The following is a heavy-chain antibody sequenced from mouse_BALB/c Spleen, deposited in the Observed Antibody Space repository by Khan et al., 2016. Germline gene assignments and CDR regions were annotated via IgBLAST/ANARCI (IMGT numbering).Heavy chain of an antibody. CDR3: ARGRHISTVVTTVYWYFDV. CDR2: INTYTGEP. CDR1: GYTFTNYG. J-gene: IGHJ1*01. D-gene: IGHD1-1*01. Sequence: QIQLVQSGPELKKPGETVKISCKASGYTFTNYGMNWVKQAPGKGLKWMGWINTYTGEPTYSDDFKGRFAFSLETSASTAYLQINNLDKEDTATYFCARGRHISTVVTTVYWYFDVWGAGTTVTVSS. V-gene: IGHV9-3-1*01.